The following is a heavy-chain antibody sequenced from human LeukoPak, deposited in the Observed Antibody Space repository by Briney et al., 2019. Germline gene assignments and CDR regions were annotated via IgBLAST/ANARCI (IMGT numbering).Heavy chain of an antibody. Sequence: GGSLRLSCAASGFIFSSYWMHWVRQAPGKGLVWVSRINSDGSSTSYADSVKGRFTISRDNAKNTLYPQMNSLRAEDTAVYYCARRVVVPAAPYYLDYWGQGTLVTVSS. CDR3: ARRVVVPAAPYYLDY. CDR2: INSDGSST. CDR1: GFIFSSYW. D-gene: IGHD2-2*01. V-gene: IGHV3-74*01. J-gene: IGHJ4*02.